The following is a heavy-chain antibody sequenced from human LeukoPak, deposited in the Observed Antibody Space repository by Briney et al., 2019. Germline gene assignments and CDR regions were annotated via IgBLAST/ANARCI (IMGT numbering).Heavy chain of an antibody. CDR2: IYNDGRT. D-gene: IGHD2-15*01. Sequence: GGSLRLSCAASGFSFSYNYMSWVRQAPGKGLEWVAVIYNDGRTFYAGSVKGRFTISRDNSKNTLFLQMNSLRDEDTAVYYCATIVPDVVATLTFDYWGQGTLVTVSS. CDR3: ATIVPDVVATLTFDY. V-gene: IGHV3-66*01. J-gene: IGHJ4*02. CDR1: GFSFSYNY.